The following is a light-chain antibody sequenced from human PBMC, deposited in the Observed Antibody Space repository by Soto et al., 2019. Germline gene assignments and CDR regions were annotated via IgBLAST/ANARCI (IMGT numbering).Light chain of an antibody. J-gene: IGKJ4*01. Sequence: EIVLTQSPATLSLSPGERATLSCTASQSVGSYLAWYQQRPGQAPRLLIYDASTRATGIPARFSGSGSGTDFTLTISSLEPEDFAVFYCQQRSNRPPLTFGGGTKVEIK. CDR3: QQRSNRPPLT. CDR2: DAS. V-gene: IGKV3-11*01. CDR1: QSVGSY.